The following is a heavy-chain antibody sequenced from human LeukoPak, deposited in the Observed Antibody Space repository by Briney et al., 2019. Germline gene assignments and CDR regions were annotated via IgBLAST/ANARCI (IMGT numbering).Heavy chain of an antibody. CDR3: ASLVGFLEWFDY. D-gene: IGHD3-3*01. V-gene: IGHV4-59*08. J-gene: IGHJ4*02. Sequence: PSETLSLTCTVSGGSISPYYWSWIRQPPGKGLEWIGYISYSGSTNYNPSLKSRVTISVDTSKNQFSLKLSSVTAADTAVYYCASLVGFLEWFDYWGQGTLVTVSS. CDR1: GGSISPYY. CDR2: ISYSGST.